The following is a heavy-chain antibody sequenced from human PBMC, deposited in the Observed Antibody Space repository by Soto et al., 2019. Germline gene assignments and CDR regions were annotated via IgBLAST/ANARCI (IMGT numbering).Heavy chain of an antibody. CDR3: ARRRRAILTRSPGTLDY. CDR1: GYSFTTNW. Sequence: GESLKISCKASGYSFTTNWIGWVRQMPGKGLEWMGIIFPGDSDTRYSPSFQGQVTISADKSISTAYLQWSSLKASDTAMYYCARRRRAILTRSPGTLDYWGQGTLVTVSS. D-gene: IGHD3-9*01. CDR2: IFPGDSDT. V-gene: IGHV5-51*01. J-gene: IGHJ4*02.